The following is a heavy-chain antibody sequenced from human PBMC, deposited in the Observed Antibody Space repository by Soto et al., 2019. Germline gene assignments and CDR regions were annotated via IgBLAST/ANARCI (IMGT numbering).Heavy chain of an antibody. CDR1: GGSISSYY. D-gene: IGHD1-26*01. Sequence: SETLSLTCTVSGGSISSYYWSWIRQPPGQGLEWIGYIYYSGSTNYNPSLKSRVTISVDTSKNQFSLKLSSVTAADTAVYYCAGGGWWEIPNVTRNTSWLHLWGQGTPVTVSS. J-gene: IGHJ5*02. V-gene: IGHV4-59*01. CDR2: IYYSGST. CDR3: AGGGWWEIPNVTRNTSWLHL.